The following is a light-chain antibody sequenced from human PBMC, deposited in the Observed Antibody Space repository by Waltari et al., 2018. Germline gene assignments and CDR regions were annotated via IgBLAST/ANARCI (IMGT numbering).Light chain of an antibody. Sequence: QSVLTQPPSVSGAPGQTVTIACTGGGSNIGAPYDVHWDQHLLGTAPKVVVYGNNNRPSGFPDRFSGSKSGTSASLTISGLQAEDEADYYCQSYDSRLSAYVFGGGTKLTVL. V-gene: IGLV1-40*01. J-gene: IGLJ3*02. CDR3: QSYDSRLSAYV. CDR2: GNN. CDR1: GSNIGAPYD.